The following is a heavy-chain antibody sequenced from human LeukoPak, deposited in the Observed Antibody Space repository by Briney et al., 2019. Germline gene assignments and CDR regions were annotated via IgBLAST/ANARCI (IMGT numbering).Heavy chain of an antibody. Sequence: PSETLSLTCAVYGGSFSGYYWSWIRQPPGKGLEWIGEINHSGSTNYNPSLKSRVTISVDTSKNQFSLKLSSVTAADTAVYYCARGGYSGYDYGWFDPWGQGTLVTVSS. CDR1: GGSFSGYY. J-gene: IGHJ5*02. D-gene: IGHD5-12*01. CDR3: ARGGYSGYDYGWFDP. CDR2: INHSGST. V-gene: IGHV4-34*01.